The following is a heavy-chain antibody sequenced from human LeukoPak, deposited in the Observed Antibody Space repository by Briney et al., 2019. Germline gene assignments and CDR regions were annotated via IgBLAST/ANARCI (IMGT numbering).Heavy chain of an antibody. CDR1: GGTFSSYA. CDR2: IIPIFGTA. D-gene: IGHD2-15*01. J-gene: IGHJ5*02. V-gene: IGHV1-69*06. Sequence: AASVKVSCKASGGTFSSYAISWVRQAPGQGLEWMGGIIPIFGTANYAQKFQGRVTITADKSTSTAYMELSSLRSEDTAVYYCARDNSMGGRGWWFDPWGQGTLVTVSS. CDR3: ARDNSMGGRGWWFDP.